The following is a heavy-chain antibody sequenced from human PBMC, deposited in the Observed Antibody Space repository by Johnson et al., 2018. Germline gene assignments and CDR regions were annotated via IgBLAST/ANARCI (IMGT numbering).Heavy chain of an antibody. V-gene: IGHV3-30*03. J-gene: IGHJ3*02. CDR1: GFTFSSYG. D-gene: IGHD6-19*01. CDR2: ISYDGSNK. CDR3: ARGEAVAGYDAFDI. Sequence: QVQLVESGGGLVQPGRSXRLSCAASGFTFSSYGMHWVRQAPGKGLEWVAVISYDGSNKYYSDSVKGRFTISRGNSKNTLYLQMNSLRAEDTAVYYSARGEAVAGYDAFDIWGQGTMVTVSS.